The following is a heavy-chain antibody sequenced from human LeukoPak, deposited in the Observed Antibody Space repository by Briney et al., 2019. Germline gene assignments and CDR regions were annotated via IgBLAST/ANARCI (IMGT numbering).Heavy chain of an antibody. CDR2: IYYSGST. Sequence: SETLSLTCTVSGGSISSSSYYWGWIRQPPGKGLEWIGSIYYSGSTYYNPSLKSRVTISVDTSKNQFSLKLSSVTAADTAVYYCARHQSLPGRCGASRYFDLWGRGTLVTVSS. V-gene: IGHV4-39*01. D-gene: IGHD4/OR15-4a*01. CDR1: GGSISSSSYY. J-gene: IGHJ2*01. CDR3: ARHQSLPGRCGASRYFDL.